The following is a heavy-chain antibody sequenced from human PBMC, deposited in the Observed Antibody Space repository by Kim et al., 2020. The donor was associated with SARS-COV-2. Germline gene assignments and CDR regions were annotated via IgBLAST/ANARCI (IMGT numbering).Heavy chain of an antibody. Sequence: ASVKVSCKVSGYTLTELSMHWVRQAPGKGLEWMGGFDPEDGESIYAQKFQGRVTMTEDTSTDTAYMELSSLRSEDTAVYYCATDRLMGATQTDAFDIWGQGTMVTVSS. V-gene: IGHV1-24*01. J-gene: IGHJ3*02. CDR1: GYTLTELS. D-gene: IGHD1-26*01. CDR2: FDPEDGES. CDR3: ATDRLMGATQTDAFDI.